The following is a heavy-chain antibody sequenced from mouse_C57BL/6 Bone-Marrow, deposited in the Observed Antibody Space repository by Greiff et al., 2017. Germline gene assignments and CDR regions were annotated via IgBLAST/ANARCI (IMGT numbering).Heavy chain of an antibody. CDR3: ARFGLLRDY. V-gene: IGHV1-64*01. CDR1: GYTFTSYW. CDR2: IHPNSGST. D-gene: IGHD2-3*01. Sequence: VQLQQPGAELVKPGASVKLSCKASGYTFTSYWMNWVKQRPGQGLEWIGVIHPNSGSTNYNEKFKSKATLTVDKSSSTAYMQLSSLTSEDSAVYCCARFGLLRDYWGQGTTLTVSS. J-gene: IGHJ2*01.